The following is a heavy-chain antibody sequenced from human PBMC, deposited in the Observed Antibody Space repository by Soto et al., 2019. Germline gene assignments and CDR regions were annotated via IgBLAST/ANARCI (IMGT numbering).Heavy chain of an antibody. CDR3: ARGGASSKWLDL. J-gene: IGHJ5*01. Sequence: SETLSLTCTVSGGAISNSYWSWIRQPAGKGLEWLGRIHYSGSSAYNPSLKGRVTMSTDTSTNQFFLKLNSVTAADTAVYFCARGGASSKWLDLWGHGILVTVSS. V-gene: IGHV4-4*07. D-gene: IGHD6-13*01. CDR1: GGAISNSY. CDR2: IHYSGSS.